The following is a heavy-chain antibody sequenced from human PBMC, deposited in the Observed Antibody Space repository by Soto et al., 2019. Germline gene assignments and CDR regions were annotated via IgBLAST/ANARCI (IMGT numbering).Heavy chain of an antibody. V-gene: IGHV4-39*01. D-gene: IGHD2-15*01. J-gene: IGHJ6*03. CDR2: IYYSGST. CDR1: GGSISSSSYY. CDR3: RVAATPVYYYYYMDV. Sequence: LSLTCTVSGGSISSSSYYWGWIRQPPGKGLEWIGSIYYSGSTYYNPSLKSRVTISVDTSKNQFSLKLSSVTAADTAVYYCRVAATPVYYYYYMDVWGKGTTVTVSS.